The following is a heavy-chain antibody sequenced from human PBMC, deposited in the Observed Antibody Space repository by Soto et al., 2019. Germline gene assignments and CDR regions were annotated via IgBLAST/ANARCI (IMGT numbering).Heavy chain of an antibody. D-gene: IGHD3-22*01. CDR2: IYPGDSDT. V-gene: IGHV5-51*01. CDR1: GYSFTTYW. J-gene: IGHJ4*02. Sequence: GDALKISCKGSGYSFTTYWIGWVRQIPGKGLEWMGIIYPGDSDTRYSPSFQGQVIISADKSISTAYLQWSSLKASDTAMYYCARRYYESGGYNVYFDYWGQGTLVTVSS. CDR3: ARRYYESGGYNVYFDY.